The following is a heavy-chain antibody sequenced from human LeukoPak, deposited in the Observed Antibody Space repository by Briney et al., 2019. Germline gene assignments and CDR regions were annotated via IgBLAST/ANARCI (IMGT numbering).Heavy chain of an antibody. CDR1: GYTFTGYY. V-gene: IGHV1-2*02. CDR3: AAGVVGSGSAEYFQH. J-gene: IGHJ1*01. D-gene: IGHD1-26*01. CDR2: INPNSGGT. Sequence: ASVRVSCKASGYTFTGYYMHWVRQAPGQGLEWMGWINPNSGGTYYAQKFQGRVTMTRDTSISTAYMELSRLRSDDTAVYYCAAGVVGSGSAEYFQHWGQGTLVTVSS.